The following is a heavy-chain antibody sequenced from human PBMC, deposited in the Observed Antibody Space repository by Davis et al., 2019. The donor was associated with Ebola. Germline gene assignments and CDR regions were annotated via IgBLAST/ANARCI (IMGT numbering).Heavy chain of an antibody. Sequence: SCKASGYTFSSYAMHWVRQAPGKGLEWVAVISYDGSNKYYADSVKGRFTISRDNSKNTLYLQMNSLRAEDTAVYYCAKGTYSDYWGQGTLVTVSS. J-gene: IGHJ4*02. V-gene: IGHV3-30*04. CDR2: ISYDGSNK. CDR3: AKGTYSDY. CDR1: GYTFSSYA.